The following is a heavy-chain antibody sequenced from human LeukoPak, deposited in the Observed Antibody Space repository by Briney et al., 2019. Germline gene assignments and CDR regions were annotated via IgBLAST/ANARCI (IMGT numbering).Heavy chain of an antibody. Sequence: PGGSLRLSCAASGFTFSNYAMYWVRQAPGKGLEWVAVISYDGSNKYYAGSVKGRFTISRDNSKNTLYLQMNSLRAEDTAVYYCAKDASYYYDSSGYYFDYWGQGTLVTVSS. CDR2: ISYDGSNK. D-gene: IGHD3-22*01. V-gene: IGHV3-30*04. CDR1: GFTFSNYA. J-gene: IGHJ4*02. CDR3: AKDASYYYDSSGYYFDY.